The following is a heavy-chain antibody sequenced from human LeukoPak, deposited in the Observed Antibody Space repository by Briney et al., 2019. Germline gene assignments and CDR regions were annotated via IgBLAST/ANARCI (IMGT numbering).Heavy chain of an antibody. CDR1: GFTISTYG. V-gene: IGHV3-23*01. Sequence: GGSLRLSCAASGFTISTYGISWVRQAPGKGLEWVSSISGGTTYYADSVKGRFTISRDNSKNTVSLQMNSLRAEDTAVYYCAKSVYHSGNYWGQGTLVTVSS. D-gene: IGHD3-10*01. CDR2: ISGGTT. J-gene: IGHJ4*02. CDR3: AKSVYHSGNY.